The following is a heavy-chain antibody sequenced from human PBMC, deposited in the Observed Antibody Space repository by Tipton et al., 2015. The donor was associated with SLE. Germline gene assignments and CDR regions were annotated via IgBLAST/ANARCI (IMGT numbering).Heavy chain of an antibody. J-gene: IGHJ4*02. Sequence: TLSLTCAVPGGSISSSNWWSWVRQPPGKGLEWIGEIYHSGSTNYNPSLKSRVTILVDKSKNQFSLKLSSVTAADTAVYYCARGADNSGGWYVDYWGQGTLVTVSS. CDR2: IYHSGST. CDR3: ARGADNSGGWYVDY. D-gene: IGHD6-19*01. V-gene: IGHV4-4*02. CDR1: GGSISSSNW.